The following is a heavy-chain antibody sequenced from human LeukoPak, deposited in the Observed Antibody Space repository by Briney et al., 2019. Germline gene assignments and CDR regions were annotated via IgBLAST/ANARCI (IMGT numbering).Heavy chain of an antibody. D-gene: IGHD1-26*01. CDR1: GYTFTSYD. CDR2: MNPNSGNT. V-gene: IGHV1-8*02. Sequence: ASVKASCKASGYTFTSYDINWVRQATGHGLEWMGWMNPNSGNTGYAQKFQGRVTMTRDTSISTAYMELSRLRSDDTAVYYCARDRRAGSGDDAFDIWGQGTMVTVSS. CDR3: ARDRRAGSGDDAFDI. J-gene: IGHJ3*02.